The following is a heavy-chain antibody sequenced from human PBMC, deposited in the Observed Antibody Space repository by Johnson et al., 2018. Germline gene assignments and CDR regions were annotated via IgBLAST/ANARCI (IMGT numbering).Heavy chain of an antibody. CDR2: IIPIFGTA. Sequence: QVQLVQSGAEVKKPGSSXKVSCKASGGTFSSYAISWVRQAPGQGLEWMGGIIPIFGTANYAQKFQGRVTITADASTGPAYMELSSLSSEDTAVYYCASPAGGGWVQHWGQGTLVTVSS. J-gene: IGHJ1*01. CDR1: GGTFSSYA. D-gene: IGHD2-15*01. V-gene: IGHV1-69*12. CDR3: ASPAGGGWVQH.